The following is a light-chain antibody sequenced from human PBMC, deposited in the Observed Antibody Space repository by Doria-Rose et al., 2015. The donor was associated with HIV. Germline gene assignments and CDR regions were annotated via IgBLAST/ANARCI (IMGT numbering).Light chain of an antibody. CDR3: SSYSPYNTVI. Sequence: QSALIQPASVSGSPGQSISISCTGTNSDVGGFNYVSWYQQHPGKASNLMISEVSNRPSGVSDRFSGSKSGNTASLTISGLQPEDEADYYCSSYSPYNTVIFGGGTKLTVL. J-gene: IGLJ2*01. V-gene: IGLV2-14*01. CDR1: NSDVGGFNY. CDR2: EVS.